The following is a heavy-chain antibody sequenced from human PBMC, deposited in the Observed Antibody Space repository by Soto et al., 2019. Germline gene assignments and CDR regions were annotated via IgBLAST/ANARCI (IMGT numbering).Heavy chain of an antibody. CDR1: GGSISSGGYY. D-gene: IGHD3-3*01. J-gene: IGHJ4*02. V-gene: IGHV4-31*03. CDR2: IYYSGST. Sequence: PSETLSLTCTVSGGSISSGGYYWSWIRQHPGKGLEWIGYIYYSGSTYYNPSLKSRVTISVDTSKNQFSLKLSSVTAADTAVYYCARLDFDDFWSGYYYYFDYWGQGTLVTVSS. CDR3: ARLDFDDFWSGYYYYFDY.